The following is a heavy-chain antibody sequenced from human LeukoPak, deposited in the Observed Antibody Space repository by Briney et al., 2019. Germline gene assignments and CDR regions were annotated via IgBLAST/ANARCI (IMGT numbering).Heavy chain of an antibody. CDR3: ARSPTEPHTYYYDSSSYYPRLFAY. V-gene: IGHV1-69*13. D-gene: IGHD3-22*01. J-gene: IGHJ4*02. CDR2: IIPIFGTA. Sequence: ASVKVSCKASGGTFSSYAISWVRQAPGQGLEWMGGIIPIFGTANYALKFQGRVTITADESTSTAYMELSSLRSEDTAVYYCARSPTEPHTYYYDSSSYYPRLFAYWGQGTLVTVSS. CDR1: GGTFSSYA.